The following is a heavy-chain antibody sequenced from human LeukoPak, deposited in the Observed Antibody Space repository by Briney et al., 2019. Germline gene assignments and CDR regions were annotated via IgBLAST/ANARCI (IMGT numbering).Heavy chain of an antibody. J-gene: IGHJ4*02. Sequence: PSETLSLTCAVSGYSISSGYYWGWIRQPPGKGLEWIGNIYHSGTTYYNPSLKSRVTMSVDASKNQFSLKIYSVTAADTAVYYCASDLYNSGWYLNYWGQGTLVTVSS. V-gene: IGHV4-38-2*01. CDR2: IYHSGTT. CDR3: ASDLYNSGWYLNY. CDR1: GYSISSGYY. D-gene: IGHD6-19*01.